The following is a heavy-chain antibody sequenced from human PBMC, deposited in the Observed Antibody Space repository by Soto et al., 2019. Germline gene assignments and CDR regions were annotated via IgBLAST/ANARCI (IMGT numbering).Heavy chain of an antibody. Sequence: PGESLKISCKGSGYSFTSYWISWVRQMPGKGLEWMGRIDPSDSYTNYSPSFQGHVTISADKSISTAYLQWSSLKASDTAMYYCASFPAAAQYYYYYGMDVWGQGTTVTVSS. CDR3: ASFPAAAQYYYYYGMDV. CDR2: IDPSDSYT. V-gene: IGHV5-10-1*01. D-gene: IGHD6-13*01. CDR1: GYSFTSYW. J-gene: IGHJ6*02.